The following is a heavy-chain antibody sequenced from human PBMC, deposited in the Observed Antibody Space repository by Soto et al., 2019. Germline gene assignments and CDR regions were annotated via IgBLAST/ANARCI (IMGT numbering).Heavy chain of an antibody. D-gene: IGHD3-10*01. J-gene: IGHJ1*01. CDR2: ISGSGGST. Sequence: GESLKISCAASGFTFSSYAMSWVRQAPGKGLEWVSAISGSGGSTYYADSVKGRFTISRDNSKNTLYLQMNSLRAEDTAVYYCAIADVTMVRGVNWHIEYFQHWGQGTLVTVSS. CDR3: AIADVTMVRGVNWHIEYFQH. V-gene: IGHV3-23*01. CDR1: GFTFSSYA.